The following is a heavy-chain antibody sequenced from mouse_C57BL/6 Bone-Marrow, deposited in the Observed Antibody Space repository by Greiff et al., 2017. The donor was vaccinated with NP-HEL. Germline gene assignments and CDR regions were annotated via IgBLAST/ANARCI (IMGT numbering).Heavy chain of an antibody. D-gene: IGHD1-1*01. CDR1: GFNIKDDY. J-gene: IGHJ2*01. CDR2: IDPENGDT. Sequence: VQLQQSGAELVRPGASVKLSCTASGFNIKDDYMHWVKQRPEQGLEWIGWIDPENGDTEYASKFKGKATITADTSSNTAYLLLSSLTSGNTAVYYCTIVKRDVRYFDYWGQGTTLTVSS. CDR3: TIVKRDVRYFDY. V-gene: IGHV14-4*01.